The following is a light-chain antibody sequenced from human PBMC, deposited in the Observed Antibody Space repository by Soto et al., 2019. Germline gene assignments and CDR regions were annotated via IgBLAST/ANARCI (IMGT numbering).Light chain of an antibody. Sequence: TVLTQSPATLSWSPGERATLSCRASQSVGSYLAWYQQKPGQPPRLLIYDASNRATGIPARFSGSGSGTDFTLNISSLEPEDFAIYYCQQRSNWPPWYTFGQGTKLEIK. J-gene: IGKJ2*01. CDR3: QQRSNWPPWYT. CDR1: QSVGSY. CDR2: DAS. V-gene: IGKV3-11*01.